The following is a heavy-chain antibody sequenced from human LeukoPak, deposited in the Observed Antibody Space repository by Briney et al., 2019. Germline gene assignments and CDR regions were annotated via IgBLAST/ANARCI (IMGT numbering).Heavy chain of an antibody. CDR1: RKTLTELS. CDR3: ARVDTAMVAGGGDY. D-gene: IGHD5-18*01. J-gene: IGHJ4*02. CDR2: INPNSGGT. Sequence: ASVKVSCKVSRKTLTELSMHWVRQAPGKGLEWMGWINPNSGGTKYAQKFKGRVTMTRDTSISTACMELSRLRSDDTAVYYCARVDTAMVAGGGDYWGQGTLVTVSS. V-gene: IGHV1-2*02.